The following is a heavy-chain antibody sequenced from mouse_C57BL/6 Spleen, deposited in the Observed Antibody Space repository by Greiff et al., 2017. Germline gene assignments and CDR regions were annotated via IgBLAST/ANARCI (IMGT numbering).Heavy chain of an antibody. Sequence: VKLMESGAELVKPGASVKMSCKASGYTFTTYPIEWMKQNHGKSLEWIGNFHPYNDDTKYNEKFKGKATLTVEKSSSTVYLELSRLTSDDSAVYYCARPSYDGDYYAMDYWGQGTSVTVSS. CDR2: FHPYNDDT. D-gene: IGHD2-12*01. CDR1: GYTFTTYP. CDR3: ARPSYDGDYYAMDY. J-gene: IGHJ4*01. V-gene: IGHV1-47*01.